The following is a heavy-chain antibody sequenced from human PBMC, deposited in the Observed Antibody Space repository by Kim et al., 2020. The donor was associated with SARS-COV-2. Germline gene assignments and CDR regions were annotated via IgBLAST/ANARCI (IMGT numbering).Heavy chain of an antibody. CDR3: ARPYSGSYYSWFDP. J-gene: IGHJ5*02. CDR1: GFTFSSYA. Sequence: GGSQRLSCAASGFTFSSYAMHWVRQAPGKGLEWVAVISYDGSNKYYADSLKGRFAISRDNSKNTLYLQMNSLRAEDTAVYFCARPYSGSYYSWFDPWGQGTLVTVSS. CDR2: ISYDGSNK. V-gene: IGHV3-30*09. D-gene: IGHD1-26*01.